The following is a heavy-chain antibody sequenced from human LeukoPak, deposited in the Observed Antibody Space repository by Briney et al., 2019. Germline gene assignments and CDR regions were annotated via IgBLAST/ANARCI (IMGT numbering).Heavy chain of an antibody. CDR1: GYTFTSYY. D-gene: IGHD1-26*01. Sequence: GASVKVSCKASGYTFTSYYMHWVRQAPGQGLEWMGIINPSGGSTSYAQKFQGRVTMTRDTSTSTVYMELGSLRSEDTAVYYCARDRWELHWFDPWGQGTLVTVSS. J-gene: IGHJ5*02. CDR3: ARDRWELHWFDP. V-gene: IGHV1-46*01. CDR2: INPSGGST.